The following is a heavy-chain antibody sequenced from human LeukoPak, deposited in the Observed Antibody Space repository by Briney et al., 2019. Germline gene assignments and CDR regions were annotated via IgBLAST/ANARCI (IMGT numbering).Heavy chain of an antibody. V-gene: IGHV4-38-2*01. CDR3: ARSAGDYEDAFDI. Sequence: SETLSLTCAVSGYSISSGYYWGGSRQPPGEGVGGIGSIYHSGSTYYNPSLKSRVTISVDTSKNQFSLKLSSVTAADTAVYYCARSAGDYEDAFDIWGQGTMVTVSS. J-gene: IGHJ3*02. CDR1: GYSISSGYY. D-gene: IGHD4-17*01. CDR2: IYHSGST.